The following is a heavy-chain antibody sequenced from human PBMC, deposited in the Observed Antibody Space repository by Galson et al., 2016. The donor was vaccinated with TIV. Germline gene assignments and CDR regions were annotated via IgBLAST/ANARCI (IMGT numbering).Heavy chain of an antibody. CDR1: GFSLNDYG. J-gene: IGHJ4*02. Sequence: SLRLSCAVSGFSLNDYGTHWVRQAPGKGLEWVAVIGYDGITKYYADSVNGRFTISRDTSTNTLSLRMDSLIGEDAAMYYCARGRGEIWGPGTLVTVSS. CDR3: ARGRGEI. V-gene: IGHV3-33*01. CDR2: IGYDGITK. D-gene: IGHD3-10*01.